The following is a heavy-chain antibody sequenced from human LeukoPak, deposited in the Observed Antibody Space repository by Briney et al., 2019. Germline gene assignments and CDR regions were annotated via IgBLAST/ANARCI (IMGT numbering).Heavy chain of an antibody. CDR1: GGTFSSYA. CDR3: ARGPHLDQLPDY. CDR2: IIPIFGTA. V-gene: IGHV1-69*05. Sequence: ASVKVSCKASGGTFSSYAISWARQAPGQGLEWMGGIIPIFGTANYAQKFQGRVTITTDESTSTAYMELSSLRSEDTAVYYCARGPHLDQLPDYWGQGTLVTVSS. J-gene: IGHJ4*02. D-gene: IGHD2-2*01.